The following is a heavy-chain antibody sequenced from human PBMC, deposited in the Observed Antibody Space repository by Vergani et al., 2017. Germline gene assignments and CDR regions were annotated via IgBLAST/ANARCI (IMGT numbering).Heavy chain of an antibody. J-gene: IGHJ6*03. D-gene: IGHD3-9*01. V-gene: IGHV4-59*01. CDR3: ARESVYDILTPSYMDV. CDR2: IYYSGST. CDR1: GGSISSYY. Sequence: QLQLQESGPGLVKPSETLSLTCTVSGGSISSYYWSWIRQPPGKGLEWIGYIYYSGSTNYNPSLKSRVTISVDTSKNQFSLKLSSVTAADTAVYYCARESVYDILTPSYMDVWGKGP.